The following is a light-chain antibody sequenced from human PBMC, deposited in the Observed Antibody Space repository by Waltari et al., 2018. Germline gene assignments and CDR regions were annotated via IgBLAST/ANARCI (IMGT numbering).Light chain of an antibody. J-gene: IGLJ7*01. CDR1: SPKLGKNY. CDR2: EDT. V-gene: IGLV1-51*02. Sequence: QSVLTQPPSVSAAPGPRVPIPCPGGSPKLGKNYVTLYRQFPGSAPKLLIYEDTERPAGVPGRFSGSKSGTSATLDITGLQPGDEAEYYCGTWDSSLSGAVFGGGTLLTVL. CDR3: GTWDSSLSGAV.